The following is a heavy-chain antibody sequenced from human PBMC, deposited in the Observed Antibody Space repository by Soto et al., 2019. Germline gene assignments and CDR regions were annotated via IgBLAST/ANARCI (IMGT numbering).Heavy chain of an antibody. Sequence: VNVSCKASGFTFTSSAVQRVLQARGPGIEWVGWVVVGSGNTNDAQKGKERVTITRDMSTSTAYMEPGSLRADDTAVYYCAAGLSVARFDYWGQGTLVTVSS. CDR1: GFTFTSSA. CDR3: AAGLSVARFDY. CDR2: VVVGSGNT. J-gene: IGHJ4*02. V-gene: IGHV1-58*01. D-gene: IGHD2-15*01.